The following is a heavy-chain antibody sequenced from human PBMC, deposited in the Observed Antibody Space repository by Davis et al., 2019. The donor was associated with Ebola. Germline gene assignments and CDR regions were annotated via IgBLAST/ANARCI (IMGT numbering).Heavy chain of an antibody. CDR1: GYTFTNYG. J-gene: IGHJ6*02. D-gene: IGHD1-1*01. V-gene: IGHV1-18*04. CDR3: ARDGRAPRMLYGMDV. Sequence: ASVKVSCKASGYTFTNYGISWVRQAPGQGLEWMGWISVYDGKTNYAQKFQGRVTMTTDTSTSTAYMELRSLRSDDTAVYYCARDGRAPRMLYGMDVWGQGTTVTVSS. CDR2: ISVYDGKT.